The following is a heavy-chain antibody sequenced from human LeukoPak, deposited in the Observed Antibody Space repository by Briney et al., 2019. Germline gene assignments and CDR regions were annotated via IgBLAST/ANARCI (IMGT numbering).Heavy chain of an antibody. CDR3: ARGYCSGGSCFWFDF. V-gene: IGHV4-59*08. J-gene: IGHJ4*02. D-gene: IGHD2-15*01. CDR2: VYYTGST. Sequence: SETLSLTCTVSGGSISNYYWNWIRQNPGKGLECIGYVYYTGSTNYNPSLKSRVTIPLDTSKNQFSLKLSSVTAADTAVYYCARGYCSGGSCFWFDFWGQGTLVTVSS. CDR1: GGSISNYY.